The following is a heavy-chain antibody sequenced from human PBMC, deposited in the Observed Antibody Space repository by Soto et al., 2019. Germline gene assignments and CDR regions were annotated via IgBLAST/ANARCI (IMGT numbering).Heavy chain of an antibody. CDR2: RNPNSGNT. Sequence: QVQLVQSGAEVKKPGASVKVSCKASGYTFTSNDINWVRQATGQGLEWMGWRNPNSGNTGDAQKFQGRVTMTSNTSISTAYMELSSLRSEDTAVYFCARLRVAVAGYIDYWGQGTLVTVSS. J-gene: IGHJ4*02. V-gene: IGHV1-8*01. CDR3: ARLRVAVAGYIDY. CDR1: GYTFTSND. D-gene: IGHD6-19*01.